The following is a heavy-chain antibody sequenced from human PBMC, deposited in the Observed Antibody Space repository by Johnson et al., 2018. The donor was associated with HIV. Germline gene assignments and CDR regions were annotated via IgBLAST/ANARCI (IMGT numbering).Heavy chain of an antibody. CDR1: GFTFGSYA. CDR2: ISYDGNNK. V-gene: IGHV3-30*04. D-gene: IGHD6-19*01. CDR3: ARVRRSGWFDNDAFDI. Sequence: QVHLVESGGGVVQPGRSLRLSCAASGFTFGSYALHWVRQAPGKGLEWVALISYDGNNKYYTDSVKGRFTISRDNSKNTLFLLMSSLRADDTAVYYCARVRRSGWFDNDAFDIWGQGTMVTVSS. J-gene: IGHJ3*02.